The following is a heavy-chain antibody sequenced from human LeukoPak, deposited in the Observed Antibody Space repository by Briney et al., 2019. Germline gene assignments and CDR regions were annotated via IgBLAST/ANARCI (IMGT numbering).Heavy chain of an antibody. CDR2: IYYSGST. V-gene: IGHV4-59*12. D-gene: IGHD5-18*01. Sequence: SSEPLSLPCTVSGGSNSSYYWSWIRQPPGKGLEWIGYIYYSGSTNYNPSLKSRVTISVDTSKNQFSLKLSSVTAADTAVYYCARWPVGYNYGYHVLFGGGFDYWGQGTLVTVSS. CDR3: ARWPVGYNYGYHVLFGGGFDY. CDR1: GGSNSSYY. J-gene: IGHJ4*02.